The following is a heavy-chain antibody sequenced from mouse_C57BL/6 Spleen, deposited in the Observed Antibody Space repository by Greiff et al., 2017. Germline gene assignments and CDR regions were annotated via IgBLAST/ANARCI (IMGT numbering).Heavy chain of an antibody. Sequence: VQLQQSGAELVRPGASVKLSCTASGFNIKDDYMHWVKQRPEQGLEWIGWIDPENGDTEYASKFQGKATITADTSSNTAYLQLSSLTSEDTAVYYCTPFITTVVATRGYFEVWGTGTTVTVAS. CDR1: GFNIKDDY. CDR2: IDPENGDT. CDR3: TPFITTVVATRGYFEV. D-gene: IGHD1-1*01. V-gene: IGHV14-4*01. J-gene: IGHJ1*03.